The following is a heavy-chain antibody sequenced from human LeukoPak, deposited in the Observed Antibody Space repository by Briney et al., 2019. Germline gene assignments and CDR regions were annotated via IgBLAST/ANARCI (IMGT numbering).Heavy chain of an antibody. D-gene: IGHD2-2*01. Sequence: SETLSLTCTVSGGSISSGDYYWRWIRQPPGKGLEWIGYIYYSGSTYYNPSLKSRVTISVDTSKNQISLKLSSVTAADTAVYYCARGRGYCSSTSCVRYYYYYYGMDVWGQGTTVTVSS. CDR1: GGSISSGDYY. CDR3: ARGRGYCSSTSCVRYYYYYYGMDV. CDR2: IYYSGST. J-gene: IGHJ6*02. V-gene: IGHV4-30-4*01.